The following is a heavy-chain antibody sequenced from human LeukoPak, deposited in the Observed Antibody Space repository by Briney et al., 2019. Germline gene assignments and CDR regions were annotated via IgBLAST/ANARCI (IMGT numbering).Heavy chain of an antibody. J-gene: IGHJ4*02. CDR1: GGSISSYY. CDR2: IYTSGST. CDR3: ARARTGYYDFSF. V-gene: IGHV4-4*09. Sequence: SETLSLTCTVSGGSISSYYWSWIRQPPGKGLEWIGYIYTSGSTNYNPSLKSRVTISVDTSKNQFSLKLSSVTAADTAVYYCARARTGYYDFSFWGQGTLVTVSS. D-gene: IGHD3-3*01.